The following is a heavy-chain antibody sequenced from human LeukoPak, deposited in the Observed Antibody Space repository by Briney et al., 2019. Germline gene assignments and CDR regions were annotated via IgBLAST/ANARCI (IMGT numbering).Heavy chain of an antibody. D-gene: IGHD5-24*01. CDR2: IIPVLGIT. Sequence: ASVKVSCKASGGTFSSYAISWVQQAPGQGLEWMGRIIPVLGITNYAQKFQGRVTITADKSTSTADMELSSLRSEDTAVYYCARGGGRWLQLSVADYYGMDVWGRGTTVTVSS. V-gene: IGHV1-69*04. CDR1: GGTFSSYA. CDR3: ARGGGRWLQLSVADYYGMDV. J-gene: IGHJ6*02.